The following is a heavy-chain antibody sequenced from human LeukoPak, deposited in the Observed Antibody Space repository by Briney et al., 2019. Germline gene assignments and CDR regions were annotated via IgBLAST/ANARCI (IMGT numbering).Heavy chain of an antibody. V-gene: IGHV4-4*07. CDR3: ARDQGEILLEFRYYYYGMDV. CDR1: GGSISSYY. J-gene: IGHJ6*02. D-gene: IGHD3-3*01. Sequence: SETLSLTCTVSGGSISSYYWSWIRQPAGKGLEWIGRIYTSGSTNYNPSLKSRVTMSVDTSKNQFSLKLSSATAADTAVYYCARDQGEILLEFRYYYYGMDVWGQGTTVTVSS. CDR2: IYTSGST.